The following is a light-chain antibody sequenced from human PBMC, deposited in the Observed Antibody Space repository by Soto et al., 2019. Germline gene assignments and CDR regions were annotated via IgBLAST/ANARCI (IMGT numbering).Light chain of an antibody. Sequence: DILMTQSPSSLSASVGDRVTITCRASQDIGNDVGWYQQKPGKAPKRLIFAASRLQSGVPSRFGGSGSGTEFILTVSSLQPEDFATYYCLQHNAYPLTFGGGTTVDIK. J-gene: IGKJ4*01. CDR1: QDIGND. CDR3: LQHNAYPLT. CDR2: AAS. V-gene: IGKV1-17*01.